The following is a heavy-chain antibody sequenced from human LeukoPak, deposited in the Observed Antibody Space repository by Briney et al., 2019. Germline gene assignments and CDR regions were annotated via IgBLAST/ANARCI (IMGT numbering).Heavy chain of an antibody. CDR3: ARERRYCSGGSCYSIAFDI. J-gene: IGHJ3*02. Sequence: GGSLRLSRAASGFTFSSYGMHWVRQAPGKGLEWVAVIWYDGSNKYYADSVKGRFTISRDNSKNTLYLQMNSLRAEDTAVYYCARERRYCSGGSCYSIAFDIWGQGTMVTVSS. CDR2: IWYDGSNK. D-gene: IGHD2-15*01. CDR1: GFTFSSYG. V-gene: IGHV3-33*08.